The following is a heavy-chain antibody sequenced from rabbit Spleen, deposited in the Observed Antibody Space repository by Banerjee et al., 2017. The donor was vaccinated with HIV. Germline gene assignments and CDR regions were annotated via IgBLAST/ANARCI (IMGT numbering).Heavy chain of an antibody. CDR2: IAGSSSGFT. J-gene: IGHJ4*01. CDR1: GVSFSGNSY. V-gene: IGHV1S40*01. D-gene: IGHD6-1*01. Sequence: QSLEESGGDLVKPGASLTLTCTASGVSFSGNSYMFWVRQAPGKGLEWIACIAGSSSGFTYSATWAKGRFTCSKTSSTTVTLQMTSLTVADTATYFCARDNDSTIRAYFDLWGPGTLVTVS. CDR3: ARDNDSTIRAYFDL.